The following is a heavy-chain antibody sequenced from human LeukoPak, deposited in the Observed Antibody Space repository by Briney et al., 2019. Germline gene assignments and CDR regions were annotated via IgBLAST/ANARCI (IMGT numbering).Heavy chain of an antibody. CDR1: GFTVNNNY. V-gene: IGHV3-53*01. D-gene: IGHD5-24*01. J-gene: IGHJ4*02. Sequence: PGGSLRLSCAASGFTVNNNYMTWVRQAPGKGLEWVSVIYSGGTTYYADSVKGRFTISRDNSKNTLYLQMNSLRVDDTAVYYCARGEMVQVYWGQGTLVTVSS. CDR2: IYSGGTT. CDR3: ARGEMVQVY.